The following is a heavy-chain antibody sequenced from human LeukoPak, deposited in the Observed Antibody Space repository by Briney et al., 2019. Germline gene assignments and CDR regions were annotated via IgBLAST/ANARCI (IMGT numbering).Heavy chain of an antibody. Sequence: PSETLSLTCTVSGGSISSGGYYWSWIRQHPGKGLEWIGYIYYSGSTYYNPSLKSRVTISVDTSKNQFSLKLSSVTAADTAVYYCARRPNYGSGSYSLDYWGQGTLVTVSS. D-gene: IGHD3-10*01. CDR3: ARRPNYGSGSYSLDY. CDR1: GGSISSGGYY. V-gene: IGHV4-31*03. CDR2: IYYSGST. J-gene: IGHJ4*02.